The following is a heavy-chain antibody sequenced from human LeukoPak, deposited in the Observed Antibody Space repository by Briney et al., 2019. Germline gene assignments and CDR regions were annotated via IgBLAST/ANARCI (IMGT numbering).Heavy chain of an antibody. CDR3: ARDGGDYYDSSGYPSGNRFDP. CDR1: GYTFTGYY. Sequence: ASVKVSCKASGYTFTGYYMHWVRQAPGQGLEWMGRINPNSGGTNYAQKFQGRVTMTRDTSISTAYVELSRLRSDDTAVYYCARDGGDYYDSSGYPSGNRFDPWGQGTLVTVSS. V-gene: IGHV1-2*06. CDR2: INPNSGGT. D-gene: IGHD3-22*01. J-gene: IGHJ5*02.